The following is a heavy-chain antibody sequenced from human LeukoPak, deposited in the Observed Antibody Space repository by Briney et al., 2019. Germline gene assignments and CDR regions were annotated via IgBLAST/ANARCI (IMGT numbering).Heavy chain of an antibody. CDR2: IYHSGST. Sequence: SETLSLTCTVSGGSISSGGYYWSWIRQPPGKGLEWIGYIYHSGSTYYNPSLKSRVTISIDRSKNQFSLKLNSVTAADTAVYYCASTNYDFWSGYYFWGQGTLVTVSS. J-gene: IGHJ4*02. D-gene: IGHD3-3*01. CDR1: GGSISSGGYY. V-gene: IGHV4-30-2*01. CDR3: ASTNYDFWSGYYF.